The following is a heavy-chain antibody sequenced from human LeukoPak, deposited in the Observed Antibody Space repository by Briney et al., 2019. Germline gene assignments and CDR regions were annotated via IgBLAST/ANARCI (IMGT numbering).Heavy chain of an antibody. V-gene: IGHV1-2*02. CDR1: GYTFTDYY. CDR3: ARDSLHSIAAAGFDYYYYGMDV. CDR2: INPNSGGT. Sequence: ASVKVSCKASGYTFTDYYMHWVRQAPGQGLEWMGWINPNSGGTNYAQKSQGRVTMTTDTSTSTAYMELRSLRSDDTAVYYCARDSLHSIAAAGFDYYYYGMDVWGQGTTVTVSS. D-gene: IGHD6-13*01. J-gene: IGHJ6*02.